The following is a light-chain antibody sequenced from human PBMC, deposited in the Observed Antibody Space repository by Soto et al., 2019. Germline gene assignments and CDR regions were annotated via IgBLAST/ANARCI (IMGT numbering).Light chain of an antibody. Sequence: GDRVAITCPASQSISSWLAWYQQRPGKAPKLLINKASSLESGVPSRFSGSGSGTEFTLTISSLEPDDFAAYYCQQYDSYPRTFGQGTKVDIK. CDR3: QQYDSYPRT. V-gene: IGKV1-5*03. J-gene: IGKJ1*01. CDR1: QSISSW. CDR2: KAS.